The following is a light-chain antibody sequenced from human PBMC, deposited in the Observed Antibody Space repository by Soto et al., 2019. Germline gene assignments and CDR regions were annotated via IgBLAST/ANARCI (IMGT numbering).Light chain of an antibody. Sequence: NFMLTQPHSVSESPGKTVTISCTRSSGNIASSYVQWYQQRPGSAPTTVMYEDKQRPSGVPDRFSGSIDRSSNSASLTISGLTREDEADYYCQSSDSTKQVFGGGTKLTVL. J-gene: IGLJ3*02. CDR3: QSSDSTKQV. CDR2: EDK. V-gene: IGLV6-57*04. CDR1: SGNIASSY.